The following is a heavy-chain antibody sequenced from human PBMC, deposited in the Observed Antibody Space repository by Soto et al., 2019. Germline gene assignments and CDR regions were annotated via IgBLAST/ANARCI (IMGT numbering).Heavy chain of an antibody. V-gene: IGHV3-33*01. D-gene: IGHD2-2*01. CDR2: IWYDGSNK. CDR1: GFTFSSYG. CDR3: ARDSPANSTSCPADP. Sequence: GGSLRLSCAASGFTFSSYGMHWVRQAPGKGLEWVAVIWYDGSNKYYADSVKGRSTISRDNSKNTLYLQMNSLRAEDTAVYYCARDSPANSTSCPADPWGQGTLVTVSS. J-gene: IGHJ5*02.